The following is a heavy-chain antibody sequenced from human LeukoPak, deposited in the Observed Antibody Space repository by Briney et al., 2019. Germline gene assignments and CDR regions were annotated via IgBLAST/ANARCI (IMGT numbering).Heavy chain of an antibody. CDR3: AKVRVYSSSWYTPGAFDN. Sequence: GRSLRLSCAASGFTFDDYAMHWVRQAPGKGLEWVSGISWNSGSIGYADSVKGRFTISRDNAKNSLYLQMNSLRAEDMALYYCAKVRVYSSSWYTPGAFDNWGQGTMVTVSS. J-gene: IGHJ3*02. CDR1: GFTFDDYA. D-gene: IGHD6-13*01. V-gene: IGHV3-9*03. CDR2: ISWNSGSI.